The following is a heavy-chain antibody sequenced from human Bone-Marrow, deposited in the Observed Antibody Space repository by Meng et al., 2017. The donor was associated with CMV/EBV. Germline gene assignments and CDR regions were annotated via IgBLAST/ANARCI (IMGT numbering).Heavy chain of an antibody. J-gene: IGHJ3*02. D-gene: IGHD3-22*01. CDR1: GFTFSDYG. CDR2: IRFDATTK. CDR3: AKDYVIVGNDAFDI. V-gene: IGHV3-30*02. Sequence: GESPKISCVASGFTFSDYGMHWVRQAPGKGLEWVAFIRFDATTKFYGDSVKGRFTIPRDNPKDTLYLQMNSLRAEDTALYYCAKDYVIVGNDAFDIWGQGTMVTVSS.